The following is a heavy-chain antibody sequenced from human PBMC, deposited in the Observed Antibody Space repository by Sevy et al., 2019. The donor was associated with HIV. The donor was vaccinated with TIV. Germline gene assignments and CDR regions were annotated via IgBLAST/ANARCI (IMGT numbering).Heavy chain of an antibody. CDR3: ARDAAGGTTNSGMDV. D-gene: IGHD1-7*01. CDR1: GYTFTGDY. V-gene: IGHV1-2*06. Sequence: ASVKVSCKASGYTFTGDYLHWVRQAPGQGLEWMGRVYPNSGGTNYARKFQGRVIMTSDTSISTAYMELTRLRFDDTAVYFCARDAAGGTTNSGMDVWGQGTTVTVSS. J-gene: IGHJ6*02. CDR2: VYPNSGGT.